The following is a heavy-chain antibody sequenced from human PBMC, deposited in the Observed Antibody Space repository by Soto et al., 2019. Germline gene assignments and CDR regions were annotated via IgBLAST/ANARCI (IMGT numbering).Heavy chain of an antibody. Sequence: SETLSLTCTVSGGSISSYYWGWIRQPPGKGLEWIGYIFNGGSSNYNPSLKSRVTISVDTSNNQFSLRLSSVTAADTAMYFCARARGSNWPFDYWGQGTLVTVSS. D-gene: IGHD6-13*01. CDR1: GGSISSYY. CDR3: ARARGSNWPFDY. CDR2: IFNGGSS. J-gene: IGHJ4*02. V-gene: IGHV4-59*01.